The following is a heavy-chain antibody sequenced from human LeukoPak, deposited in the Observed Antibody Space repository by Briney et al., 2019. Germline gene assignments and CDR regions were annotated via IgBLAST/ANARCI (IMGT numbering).Heavy chain of an antibody. D-gene: IGHD6-13*01. V-gene: IGHV4-59*12. CDR2: IYYSGST. CDR3: ARDKLVRDAFDI. CDR1: GGSISSYY. J-gene: IGHJ3*02. Sequence: SETLSLTCTVSGGSISSYYWSWIRQPPGKGLEWIGYIYYSGSTNYNPSLKSRVTISVDTSKNQFSLKLSSVTAADTAVYYCARDKLVRDAFDIWGQGTMVTVSS.